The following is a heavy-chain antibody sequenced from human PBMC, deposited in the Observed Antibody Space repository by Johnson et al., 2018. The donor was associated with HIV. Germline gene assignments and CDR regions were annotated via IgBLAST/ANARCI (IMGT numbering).Heavy chain of an antibody. CDR3: ARGGRDGYTCDVFDV. D-gene: IGHD5-24*01. V-gene: IGHV3-66*01. CDR2: IDSGGGT. Sequence: VQLVESGGGLVQPGGSLRLSCAASGFTFSSYWMHWVRQAPGKGLVWVSVIDSGGGTKYADSVTGRFIISRDTSKNTLYLQMNSLRAEDTAVYFCARGGRDGYTCDVFDVWGQGTGVTVSS. CDR1: GFTFSSYW. J-gene: IGHJ3*01.